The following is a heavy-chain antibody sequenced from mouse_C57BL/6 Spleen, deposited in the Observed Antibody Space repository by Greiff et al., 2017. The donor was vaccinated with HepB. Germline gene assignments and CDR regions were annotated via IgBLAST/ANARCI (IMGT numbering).Heavy chain of an antibody. Sequence: QVQLQQPGAELVMPGASVKLSCKASGYTFTSYWMHWVKQRPGQGLEWIGEIDPSDSYTNYNQKFKGKSTLTVDKSSSTAYMQLSRLTSEDSAVYYCARWGYYDPRVLAYWGQGTLVTVSA. CDR1: GYTFTSYW. V-gene: IGHV1-69*01. D-gene: IGHD2-4*01. CDR3: ARWGYYDPRVLAY. J-gene: IGHJ3*01. CDR2: IDPSDSYT.